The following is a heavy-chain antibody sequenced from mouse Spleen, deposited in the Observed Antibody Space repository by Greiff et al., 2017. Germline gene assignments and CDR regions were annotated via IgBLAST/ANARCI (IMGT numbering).Heavy chain of an antibody. D-gene: IGHD2-1*01. V-gene: IGHV5-9-3*01. CDR1: GFTFSSYA. Sequence: DVQLVESGGGLVKPGGSLKLSCAASGFTFSSYAMSWVRQTPEKRLEWVATISSGGSYTYYPDSVKGRFTISRDNAKNTLYLQMSSLRSEDTAMYYCARRGNPNEAWFAYWGQGTLVTVSA. CDR2: ISSGGSYT. J-gene: IGHJ3*01. CDR3: ARRGNPNEAWFAY.